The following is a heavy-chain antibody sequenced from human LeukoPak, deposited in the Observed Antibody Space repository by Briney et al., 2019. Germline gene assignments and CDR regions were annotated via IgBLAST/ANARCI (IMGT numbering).Heavy chain of an antibody. J-gene: IGHJ4*02. CDR1: GFTFSSYW. D-gene: IGHD2-21*02. V-gene: IGHV3-7*01. Sequence: PGGSLRLSCAASGFTFSSYWMGWVRQAPGKGLEWVANIKQDGSEKYYVDSVKGRFTISRDNAKNSLYLRMNSLRAEDTAVYYCARITYCGGDCYAPIAPDFDYWGQGTLVTVSS. CDR2: IKQDGSEK. CDR3: ARITYCGGDCYAPIAPDFDY.